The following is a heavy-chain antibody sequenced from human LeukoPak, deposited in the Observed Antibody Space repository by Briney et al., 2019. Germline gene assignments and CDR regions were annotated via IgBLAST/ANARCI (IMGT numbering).Heavy chain of an antibody. J-gene: IGHJ6*03. V-gene: IGHV3-33*01. CDR1: GFTFSSYG. D-gene: IGHD6-13*01. Sequence: PGGSLRLSCAASGFTFSSYGMHWVRQAPGKGLEWVAVIWYDGSQKYYADSVKGRFTISRDNSKNTLWLQMSSLRAEDTAVYYCARDRSSSWSIYYYYYYMDVWGKGTTVTVSS. CDR2: IWYDGSQK. CDR3: ARDRSSSWSIYYYYYYMDV.